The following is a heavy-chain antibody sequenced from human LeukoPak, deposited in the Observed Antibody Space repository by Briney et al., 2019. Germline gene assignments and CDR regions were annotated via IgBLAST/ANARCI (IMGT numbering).Heavy chain of an antibody. D-gene: IGHD6-13*01. CDR3: ARDYGSSWYYFDY. V-gene: IGHV1-18*01. CDR2: ISTYYGST. Sequence: ASVKASCKASGYTFSLYGLNWGRQAPGQGLEWRGWISTYYGSTNYAQKLQGRVTMTTDTSTSTAYMELRSLRSDDTAVYYCARDYGSSWYYFDYWGQGTLVTVSS. CDR1: GYTFSLYG. J-gene: IGHJ4*02.